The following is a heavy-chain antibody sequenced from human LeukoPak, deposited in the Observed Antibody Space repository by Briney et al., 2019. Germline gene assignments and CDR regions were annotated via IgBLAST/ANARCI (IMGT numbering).Heavy chain of an antibody. J-gene: IGHJ4*02. V-gene: IGHV4-4*02. CDR1: GGSISSSNW. CDR3: VAAAVAVDY. CDR2: IYHSGST. Sequence: SETLSLTCAVSGGSISSSNWWSWVRQPPGKGLEWIGEIYHSGSTNYNASLKSRVTISVDKSKNQYSLKLTSVTAADTAVYYCVAAAVAVDYWGQGTLVTVSS. D-gene: IGHD6-19*01.